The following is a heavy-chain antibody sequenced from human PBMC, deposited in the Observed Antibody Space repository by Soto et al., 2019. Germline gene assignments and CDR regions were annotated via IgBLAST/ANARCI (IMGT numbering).Heavy chain of an antibody. CDR3: ARDPIGGGAPYYFDY. D-gene: IGHD3-16*01. V-gene: IGHV1-2*02. Sequence: QVQLVQSGAEVKKPGASVKVSCKASGYTFTDYYMYWVRQAPGQGLEWMGGINPNTGGTDYAQKFQGRVTMTRDTSINTAYMELGRLTSDDTAVYYCARDPIGGGAPYYFDYWGQGTLVTVSS. J-gene: IGHJ4*02. CDR1: GYTFTDYY. CDR2: INPNTGGT.